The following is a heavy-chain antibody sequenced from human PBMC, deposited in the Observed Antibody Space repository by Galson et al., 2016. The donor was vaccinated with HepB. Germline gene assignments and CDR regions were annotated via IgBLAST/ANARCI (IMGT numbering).Heavy chain of an antibody. J-gene: IGHJ3*01. CDR2: VSRSGDSM. CDR1: VFNFSDYY. CDR3: ARDLPDDSVEYFDVFDL. Sequence: SLRLSCAASVFNFSDYYMNWIRQAPGKGLEWVSYVSRSGDSMLYADSVRGRFTISRDNVKKSLYLQMTNLRPEDTAVYYCARDLPDDSVEYFDVFDLWGQGTMVTVSS. V-gene: IGHV3-11*01. D-gene: IGHD4-17*01.